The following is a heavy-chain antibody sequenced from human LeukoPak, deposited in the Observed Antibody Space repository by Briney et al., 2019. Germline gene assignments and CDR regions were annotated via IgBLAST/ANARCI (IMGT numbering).Heavy chain of an antibody. CDR1: GGSISSYY. Sequence: SETLSLTCTVSGGSISSYYWSWIRQPAGKGLEWIGRIYTSGSTNYNPSLKSRVTMSVDTSKNQFSLKLSSVTAADTAVYYCAGTSSYCGGDCSPWYYYYYMDVWGKGTTVTVSS. CDR2: IYTSGST. J-gene: IGHJ6*03. V-gene: IGHV4-4*07. CDR3: AGTSSYCGGDCSPWYYYYYMDV. D-gene: IGHD2-21*01.